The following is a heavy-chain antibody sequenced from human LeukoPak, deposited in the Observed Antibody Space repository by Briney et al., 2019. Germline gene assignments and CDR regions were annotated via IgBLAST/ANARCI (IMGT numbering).Heavy chain of an antibody. J-gene: IGHJ4*02. D-gene: IGHD3-22*01. CDR3: ATPKFDYYDSSGYYKFDY. V-gene: IGHV1-24*01. CDR2: FDPEDGET. Sequence: ASVKVSCKVSGYTLTELSMHWVRQAPGKGLEWMGGFDPEDGETIYAQKFQGRVTMTEDTSTDTAYMELSSLRSEDTAVYYCATPKFDYYDSSGYYKFDYWGQGTLVTVSS. CDR1: GYTLTELS.